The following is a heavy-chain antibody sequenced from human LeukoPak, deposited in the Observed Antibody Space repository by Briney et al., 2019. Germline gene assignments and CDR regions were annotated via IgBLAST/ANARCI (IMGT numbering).Heavy chain of an antibody. CDR3: ARAPVYYDSSGYPTYYYYGMDV. D-gene: IGHD3-22*01. Sequence: LRLSCAASGFTFSSHNMNWIRQHPGKGLEWIGYIYYSGSTYYNPSLKSRVTISVDTSKNQFSLKLSSVTAADTAVYYCARAPVYYDSSGYPTYYYYGMDVWGQGTTVTVSS. CDR2: IYYSGST. J-gene: IGHJ6*02. CDR1: GFTFSSHN. V-gene: IGHV4-31*02.